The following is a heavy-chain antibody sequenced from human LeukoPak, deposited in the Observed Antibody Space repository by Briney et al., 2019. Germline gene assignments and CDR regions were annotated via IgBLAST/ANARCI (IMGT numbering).Heavy chain of an antibody. V-gene: IGHV3-74*03. D-gene: IGHD2-8*01. J-gene: IGHJ4*02. Sequence: PGGSLRLSCAASGFTFSSYWMHWVRQAPGKGLVWVSRINGDGTSTTYADSVKGRFTISRDNAKNTLYLQTNSLRAEDTAVYYCARVDVLSGGWGQGTLVIVSS. CDR1: GFTFSSYW. CDR3: ARVDVLSGG. CDR2: INGDGTST.